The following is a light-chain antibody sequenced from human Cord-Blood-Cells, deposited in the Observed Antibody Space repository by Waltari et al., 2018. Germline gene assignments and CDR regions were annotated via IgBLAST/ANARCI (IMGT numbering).Light chain of an antibody. CDR3: QVWDSSSDHVV. CDR1: NIGSKS. CDR2: DDS. V-gene: IGLV3-21*03. J-gene: IGLJ2*01. Sequence: SYVLTQPPSVSVAPGKTARITCGGNNIGSKSGHWYQQKPGQAPVLVVYDDSDRPSGIAERFPGSNSGNTATLTISRVAAGDEADYYCQVWDSSSDHVVFGGGTKLPVL.